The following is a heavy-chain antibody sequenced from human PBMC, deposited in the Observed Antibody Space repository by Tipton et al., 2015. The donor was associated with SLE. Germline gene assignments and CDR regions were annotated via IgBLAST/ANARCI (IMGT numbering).Heavy chain of an antibody. Sequence: TLSLTCTVSGGPISSYYWSWIRQPPGKGLEWIGYIYYSGSTNYNPSLKSRVTISVDTSKNQFSLKLSSVTAADTAVYYCARGPYYDFWSGYPYAFDIWGQGTMVTVSS. J-gene: IGHJ3*02. V-gene: IGHV4-59*12. CDR3: ARGPYYDFWSGYPYAFDI. D-gene: IGHD3-3*01. CDR1: GGPISSYY. CDR2: IYYSGST.